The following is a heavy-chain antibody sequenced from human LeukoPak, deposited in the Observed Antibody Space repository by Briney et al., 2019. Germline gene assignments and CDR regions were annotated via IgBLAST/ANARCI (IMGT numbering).Heavy chain of an antibody. CDR1: GGSISSYY. D-gene: IGHD3-22*01. CDR3: ARIGGDSGYYYYFDY. CDR2: IYYSGST. V-gene: IGHV4-59*01. J-gene: IGHJ4*02. Sequence: SETLSLTCTVSGGSISSYYWSWIRQPPGKGLEWIGFIYYSGSTNYNPSLKCRVTISVNTSKNQFSLKLSSVSAADTAVYYCARIGGDSGYYYYFDYWGQGTLVTVSS.